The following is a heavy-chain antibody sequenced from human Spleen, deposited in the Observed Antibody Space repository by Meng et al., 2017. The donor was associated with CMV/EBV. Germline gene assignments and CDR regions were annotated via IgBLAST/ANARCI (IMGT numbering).Heavy chain of an antibody. CDR3: ARAAGGVAGIQLWDYYFDY. CDR1: GFTFSSYE. D-gene: IGHD5-18*01. J-gene: IGHJ4*02. CDR2: ISSSGSTI. Sequence: GEPLKISCAASGFTFSSYEMNWVRQAPGKGLEWVSYISSSGSTIYYADPVKGRFTISRDNAKNSLYLQMNSLRAEDTAVYYCARAAGGVAGIQLWDYYFDYWGQGTLVTVSS. V-gene: IGHV3-48*03.